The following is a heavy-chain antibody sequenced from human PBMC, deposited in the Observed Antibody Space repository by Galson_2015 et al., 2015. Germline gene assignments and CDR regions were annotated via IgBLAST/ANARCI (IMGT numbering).Heavy chain of an antibody. D-gene: IGHD4-23*01. J-gene: IGHJ3*02. CDR3: AIGSRYGGNTCGFDI. V-gene: IGHV1-46*01. CDR2: ISASGGST. Sequence: SVKVSCKASGYTFTSYDMNWVRQAPGKGLEWMGIISASGGSTSYAQKFHGRVTMSRDKSTITVYMQLSSVRSEDTAVYYCAIGSRYGGNTCGFDIWGQGTLVTVSS. CDR1: GYTFTSYD.